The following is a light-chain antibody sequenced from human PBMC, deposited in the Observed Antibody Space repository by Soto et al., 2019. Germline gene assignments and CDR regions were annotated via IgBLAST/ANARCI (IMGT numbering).Light chain of an antibody. Sequence: DIQMTQSPSTLSASVGDRVTLTCRASQSISNWLAWYQQKPGKAPKLLIYKASILEIGVPSRFSGSGSGTEFTLTISSLQPDDFAVYYCQYYGSSPPFTFGPGTKVDIK. CDR1: QSISNW. J-gene: IGKJ3*01. CDR2: KAS. CDR3: QYYGSSPPFT. V-gene: IGKV1-5*03.